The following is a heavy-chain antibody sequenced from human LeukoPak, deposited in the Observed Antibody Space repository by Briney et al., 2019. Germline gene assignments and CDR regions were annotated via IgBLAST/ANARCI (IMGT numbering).Heavy chain of an antibody. CDR1: GFTFSSYA. J-gene: IGHJ3*02. Sequence: GGSLRLCCAASGFTFSSYAMHWVRQAPGKGLEWVAVISYDGSNKYYADSVKGRFTISRDNSKNTLYLQMNSLRAEDTAVYYCARDGKDAFDIWGQGTMVTVSS. D-gene: IGHD1-1*01. CDR2: ISYDGSNK. CDR3: ARDGKDAFDI. V-gene: IGHV3-30-3*01.